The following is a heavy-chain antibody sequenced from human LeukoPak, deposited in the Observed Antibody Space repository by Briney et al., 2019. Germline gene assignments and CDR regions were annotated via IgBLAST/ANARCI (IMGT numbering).Heavy chain of an antibody. V-gene: IGHV1-24*01. J-gene: IGHJ5*02. CDR2: FDPEDGET. CDR3: ATLNILTGSNWFDP. CDR1: GYTLTELS. D-gene: IGHD3-9*01. Sequence: ASVKVSCKVSGYTLTELSMHWVRQAPGKGLEWMGGFDPEDGETIYAQKFQGRVTMTEDTSTDTAHMELSSLRSEDTTVYYCATLNILTGSNWFDPWGQGTLVTVSS.